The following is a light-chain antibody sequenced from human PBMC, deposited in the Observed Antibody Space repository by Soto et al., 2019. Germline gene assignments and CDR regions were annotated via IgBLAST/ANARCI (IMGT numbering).Light chain of an antibody. Sequence: AIQLTQSPSSLSASVGDRVTITCRASQGISSALAWYQQKPGKAPKLLIYKASSLESGVPSRFSGSGFGTEFTLTISSLQPDDFATYYCQQYNSYSPTFGQGTKVDIK. J-gene: IGKJ1*01. CDR2: KAS. V-gene: IGKV1-13*02. CDR1: QGISSA. CDR3: QQYNSYSPT.